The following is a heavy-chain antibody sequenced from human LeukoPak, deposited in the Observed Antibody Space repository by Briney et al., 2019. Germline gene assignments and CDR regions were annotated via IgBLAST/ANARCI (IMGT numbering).Heavy chain of an antibody. J-gene: IGHJ4*02. V-gene: IGHV3-9*01. D-gene: IGHD2-2*01. Sequence: GGSLRLSCAASGFIFSANYMNWVRRAPGKGLEWVSGISWNSGSIGYADSVKGRFTISRDNAKNSLYLQMNSLRAEDTALYYCARGYCSSTSCPGDYWGQGTLVTVSS. CDR2: ISWNSGSI. CDR3: ARGYCSSTSCPGDY. CDR1: GFIFSANY.